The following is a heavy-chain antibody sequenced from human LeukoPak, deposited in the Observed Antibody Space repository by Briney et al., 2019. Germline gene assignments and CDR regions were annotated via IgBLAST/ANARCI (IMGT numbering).Heavy chain of an antibody. J-gene: IGHJ4*02. D-gene: IGHD4/OR15-4a*01. V-gene: IGHV4-34*01. CDR3: ARGEAWPSND. CDR2: VNHSGST. Sequence: PSETLSLTCTVSGGSISSYYWSWIRQPPGKGLEWIGEVNHSGSTNYNPSLKSRVTISVDTSKNQFSLSLISVTAADTAVYYCARGEAWPSNDWGQGTLVTVSS. CDR1: GGSISSYY.